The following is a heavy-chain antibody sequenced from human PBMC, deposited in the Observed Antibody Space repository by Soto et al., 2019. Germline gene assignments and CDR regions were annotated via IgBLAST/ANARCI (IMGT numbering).Heavy chain of an antibody. CDR3: ARVLGYSYGPLDY. J-gene: IGHJ4*02. CDR2: IYYSGST. D-gene: IGHD5-18*01. CDR1: GGSLSRYY. V-gene: IGHV4-59*01. Sequence: SSGTLSLTCTVSGGSLSRYYWSWVRQPPGKGLEWIGYIYYSGSTNYNPSLKSRVTISVDTSKNQFSLKLSSVTAADTAVYYCARVLGYSYGPLDYWGQGTLVTVSS.